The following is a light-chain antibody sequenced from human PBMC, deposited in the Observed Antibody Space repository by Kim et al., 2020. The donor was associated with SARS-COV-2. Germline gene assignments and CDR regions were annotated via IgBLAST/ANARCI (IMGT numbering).Light chain of an antibody. V-gene: IGKV1-5*01. Sequence: GASVTITCRASPGISSWLAWYQPKLGKAPNLLVYDPFSLDSGIPSRFRGRVSGTEFTLTISSLHRDDFATYYCQQSLSLSLPFGGG. CDR3: QQSLSLSLP. CDR2: DPF. J-gene: IGKJ4*01. CDR1: PGISSW.